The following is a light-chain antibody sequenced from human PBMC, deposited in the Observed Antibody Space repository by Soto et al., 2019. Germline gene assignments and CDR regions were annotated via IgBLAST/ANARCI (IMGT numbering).Light chain of an antibody. CDR2: DDS. Sequence: SGSPGQSITISCTGTSSDVGGYNYVSWYQQHPGKAPKLMIYDDSNRPSGVSNRFSGSKSGNTASLTISGLQAEDEADYYCSSYTSSSTSVFGTGTKVTV. CDR3: SSYTSSSTSV. CDR1: SSDVGGYNY. V-gene: IGLV2-14*04. J-gene: IGLJ1*01.